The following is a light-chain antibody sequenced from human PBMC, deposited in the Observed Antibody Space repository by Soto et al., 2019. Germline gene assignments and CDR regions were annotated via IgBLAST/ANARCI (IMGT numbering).Light chain of an antibody. Sequence: EIVLTQSPCTLSLSPGDRATLSCRASQSVSNNYLAWYQQKPGQAPRLLIYGASNRATGIPDRFSGSGSGTDFTLTISRLEPEDFATYYCQQYSTYTPRTFGQGTKVDIK. CDR1: QSVSNNY. CDR3: QQYSTYTPRT. CDR2: GAS. J-gene: IGKJ1*01. V-gene: IGKV3-20*01.